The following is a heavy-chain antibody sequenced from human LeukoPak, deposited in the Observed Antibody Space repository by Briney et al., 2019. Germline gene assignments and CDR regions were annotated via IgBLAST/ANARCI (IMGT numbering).Heavy chain of an antibody. D-gene: IGHD6-19*01. Sequence: PRASLRLSCAASRFIVSSNYTKLVRPAPGQGLEWVSVIYTGGNTYYADSVKGRFTISRDNSKNTLYLQMHSLRAEDTAVYYCASPSSGQSFDIWGQGTMVTVSS. V-gene: IGHV3-53*01. CDR3: ASPSSGQSFDI. CDR1: RFIVSSNY. CDR2: IYTGGNT. J-gene: IGHJ3*02.